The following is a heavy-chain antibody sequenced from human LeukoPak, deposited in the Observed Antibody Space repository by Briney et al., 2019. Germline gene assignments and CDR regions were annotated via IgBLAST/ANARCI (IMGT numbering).Heavy chain of an antibody. CDR3: ARDADPYYYDSSGYYNDY. J-gene: IGHJ4*02. Sequence: GGSLRLSCAASGFTFSDYYMSWIRQAPGKGLEWVSYISSSGSTIYYADSVKGRFTISRDNAKNSLYLQMNSLRAEDTAVYYCARDADPYYYDSSGYYNDYWGQGTLVTVSS. CDR1: GFTFSDYY. V-gene: IGHV3-11*04. CDR2: ISSSGSTI. D-gene: IGHD3-22*01.